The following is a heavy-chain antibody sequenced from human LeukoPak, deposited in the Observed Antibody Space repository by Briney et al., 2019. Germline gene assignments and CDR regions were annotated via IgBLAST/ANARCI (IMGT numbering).Heavy chain of an antibody. CDR2: ISSSSSYI. J-gene: IGHJ4*02. CDR1: GFTFSSYS. CDR3: ARDGGQWLSPY. V-gene: IGHV3-21*01. Sequence: GRSLRLSCSASGFTFSSYSMNWVRQAPGKGLEWVSSISSSSSYIYYADSVKGRFTISRDNAKNSLYLQMNSLRAEDTAVYYCARDGGQWLSPYWGQGTLVTVSS. D-gene: IGHD6-19*01.